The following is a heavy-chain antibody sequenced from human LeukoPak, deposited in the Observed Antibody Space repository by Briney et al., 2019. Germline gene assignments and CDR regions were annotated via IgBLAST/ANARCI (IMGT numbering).Heavy chain of an antibody. V-gene: IGHV3-7*01. J-gene: IGHJ4*02. Sequence: GGSLRLSCAASGLTFSSYWMTWVRQAPGKGLEWVANMKHDGTKKNYADSVKGRFTISRDSAKNSLYLQMNSLRAEDTALYYCARIVGADEGADYWGQGTLVTVSS. CDR3: ARIVGADEGADY. CDR1: GLTFSSYW. D-gene: IGHD1-26*01. CDR2: MKHDGTKK.